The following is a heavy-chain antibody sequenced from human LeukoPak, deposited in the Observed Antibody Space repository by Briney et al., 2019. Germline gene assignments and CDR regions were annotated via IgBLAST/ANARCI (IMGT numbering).Heavy chain of an antibody. CDR1: GYSISSGFY. CDR3: ARGVGLTQGGAFDY. J-gene: IGHJ4*02. D-gene: IGHD3-16*01. CDR2: ISHSGST. V-gene: IGHV4-38-2*02. Sequence: SETLSLTCTVSGYSISSGFYWGWIRQPPGKALEWIGSISHSGSTHYNSSLKSRVTISVDTSKNQLSLKLSSVTAADTAVYYCARGVGLTQGGAFDYWGQGTLVTVSS.